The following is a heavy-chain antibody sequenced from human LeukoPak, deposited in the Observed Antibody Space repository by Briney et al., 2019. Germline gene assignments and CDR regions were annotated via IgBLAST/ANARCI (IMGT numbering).Heavy chain of an antibody. CDR2: ISYDGSNK. J-gene: IGHJ6*03. Sequence: GGSLRLSCAASGFTFSSYAMHWVRQAPGKGLEWVAVISYDGSNKYYADSVKGRFTISRDNSKNTLYLQMNSLRAEDTAVYYCAKDGNYDFWSGTLLVYYYYYMDVWGKGTTVTVSS. CDR3: AKDGNYDFWSGTLLVYYYYYMDV. D-gene: IGHD3-3*01. CDR1: GFTFSSYA. V-gene: IGHV3-30*04.